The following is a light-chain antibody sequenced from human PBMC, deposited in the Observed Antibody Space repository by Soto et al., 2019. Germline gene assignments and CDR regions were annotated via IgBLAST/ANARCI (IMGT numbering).Light chain of an antibody. CDR1: SSNIGARYD. CDR2: SNN. CDR3: AAWDDSLKV. V-gene: IGLV1-47*02. Sequence: QSVLTQPPSVSGAPGQRVTISCTGSSSNIGARYDVHWYKQIPGTAPQLLIYSNNQRPSGVPDRFSGSKSGTSASLAISGLRSEDEADYYCAAWDDSLKVFGGGTKLTVL. J-gene: IGLJ2*01.